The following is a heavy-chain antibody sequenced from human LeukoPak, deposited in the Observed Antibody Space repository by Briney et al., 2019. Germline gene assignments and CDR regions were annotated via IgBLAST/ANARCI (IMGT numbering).Heavy chain of an antibody. D-gene: IGHD3-22*01. J-gene: IGHJ4*02. V-gene: IGHV3-23*01. CDR2: ISDSGGRT. CDR1: GITLSNYG. CDR3: AKRGVVIRVILVGFHKEAYYFDS. Sequence: GGSLRLSCAVSGITLSNYGMSWVRQAPGKGLEWFAGISDSGGRTNYADSVKGRFTISRDNPKNTLYLQMNSLRAEDTAVYFCAKRGVVIRVILVGFHKEAYYFDSWGQGALVTVSS.